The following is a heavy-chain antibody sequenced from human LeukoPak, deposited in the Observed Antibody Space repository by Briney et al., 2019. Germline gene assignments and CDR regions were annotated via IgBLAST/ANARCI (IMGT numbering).Heavy chain of an antibody. CDR2: IGSSSTFM. Sequence: GGSLRLSCATSGFTFSSYTMNWVRQAPGKGLEWVSSIGSSSTFMYYADSVKGRFTISRDNAKNSLFLQMNSLRADDTAVYYCAKAHPGFDYWGQGTLVTVSS. CDR1: GFTFSSYT. CDR3: AKAHPGFDY. V-gene: IGHV3-21*01. J-gene: IGHJ4*02.